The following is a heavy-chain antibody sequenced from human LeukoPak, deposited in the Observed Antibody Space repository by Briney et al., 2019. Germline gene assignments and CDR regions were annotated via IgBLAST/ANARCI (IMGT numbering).Heavy chain of an antibody. CDR2: IYYSGST. V-gene: IGHV4-59*11. CDR3: ARDGTRVGAFDI. J-gene: IGHJ3*02. Sequence: SETLSLTCTVSGGSFSSHYWSWIRQPPGKGLEWIGYIYYSGSTNYNPSLKSRVTMSVDTSKNQFSLKLSPVTAADTAVYYCARDGTRVGAFDIWGQGTMVTVSS. D-gene: IGHD1-14*01. CDR1: GGSFSSHY.